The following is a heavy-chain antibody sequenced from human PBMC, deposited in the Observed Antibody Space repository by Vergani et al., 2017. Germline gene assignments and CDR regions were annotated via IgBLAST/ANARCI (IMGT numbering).Heavy chain of an antibody. V-gene: IGHV1-18*01. CDR3: ARLVYSYGYWGWFDP. D-gene: IGHD5-18*01. CDR1: GYTFTSYG. Sequence: QVQLVQSGAEVKKPGASVKVSCKASGYTFTSYGISWVRQAPGQGLEGMGWISAYNGNTNYAQKHQCRVTMTQDTSTSTAYMELRSLRSDDTAVYYCARLVYSYGYWGWFDPWGQGTLVTVSS. CDR2: ISAYNGNT. J-gene: IGHJ5*02.